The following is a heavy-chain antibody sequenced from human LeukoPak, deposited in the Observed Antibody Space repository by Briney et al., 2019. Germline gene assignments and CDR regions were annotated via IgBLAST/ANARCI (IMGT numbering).Heavy chain of an antibody. CDR2: ISYDGTNK. J-gene: IGHJ6*02. Sequence: PGGSLRLSCAASGFTFSSYAMHWVRQAPGKGLEWVAVISYDGTNKYYADSVVGRFTISRDNSKSTLYLQMNSLRAEDTAVYYCAKDWRWEQHTYGMNVWGQGTSVTVSS. V-gene: IGHV3-30*04. CDR1: GFTFSSYA. D-gene: IGHD1/OR15-1a*01. CDR3: AKDWRWEQHTYGMNV.